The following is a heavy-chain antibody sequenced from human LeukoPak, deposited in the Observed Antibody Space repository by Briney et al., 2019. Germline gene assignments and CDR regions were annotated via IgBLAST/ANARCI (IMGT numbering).Heavy chain of an antibody. CDR1: GFTFSNYN. CDR2: ISGSSTSI. J-gene: IGHJ4*02. D-gene: IGHD5/OR15-5a*01. V-gene: IGHV3-48*01. Sequence: GGSLRLSCAASGFTFSNYNMIWVRQAPGKGLEWLSFISGSSTSIQYADSVRGRITISRDSAKNSLFLQINGLRADDSAVYYCVRGHSVYDFLVYWGQGVLVTVSS. CDR3: VRGHSVYDFLVY.